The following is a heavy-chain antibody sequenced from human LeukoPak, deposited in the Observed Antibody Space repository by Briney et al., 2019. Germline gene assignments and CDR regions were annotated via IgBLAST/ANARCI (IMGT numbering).Heavy chain of an antibody. D-gene: IGHD3-22*01. Sequence: GESLKISCKGSGYSFTSYWIGWVRQMPGKGLEWMGIIYPGDSDTRYSPSFQGQVTISADKSISTAYLQWSSLKASDTAMYYCARQTLGYYDSSGYYEPGDYWGQGTLVTVSS. V-gene: IGHV5-51*01. CDR1: GYSFTSYW. CDR2: IYPGDSDT. CDR3: ARQTLGYYDSSGYYEPGDY. J-gene: IGHJ4*02.